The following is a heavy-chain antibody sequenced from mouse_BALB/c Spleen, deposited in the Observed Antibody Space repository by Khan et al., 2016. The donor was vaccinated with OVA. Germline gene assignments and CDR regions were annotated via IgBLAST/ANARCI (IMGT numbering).Heavy chain of an antibody. J-gene: IGHJ3*01. CDR3: ARNYDYDEGLAY. V-gene: IGHV2-2*02. D-gene: IGHD2-4*01. Sequence: VELVESGPGLVQPSQSLSITCTVSGFSLTSYGIHWVRQSPGKGLEWLGVIWSGGSTDYNVDFISRLNISKDNSNSHVFFKMQSLQANDTATYYCARNYDYDEGLAYWGQGTLVTVSA. CDR2: IWSGGST. CDR1: GFSLTSYG.